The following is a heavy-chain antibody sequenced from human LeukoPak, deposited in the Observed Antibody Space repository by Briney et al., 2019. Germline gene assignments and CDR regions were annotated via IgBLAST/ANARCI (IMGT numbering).Heavy chain of an antibody. D-gene: IGHD3-10*01. CDR1: GGSISSGGYS. V-gene: IGHV4-30-2*01. J-gene: IGHJ5*02. CDR2: IYHSGST. CDR3: ASYGSGSYYYGFDP. Sequence: SQTLSLTCAVSGGSISSGGYSWRWIRQPPGKGLEWIGYIYHSGSTYYNPSLKSRVTISVDRSKSQFSLKLSSATAADTAVYYCASYGSGSYYYGFDPWGQGTLVTVSS.